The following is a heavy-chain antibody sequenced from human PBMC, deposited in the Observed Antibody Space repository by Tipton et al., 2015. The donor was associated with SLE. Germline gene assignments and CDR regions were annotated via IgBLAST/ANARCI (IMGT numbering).Heavy chain of an antibody. CDR3: ARAPPATTEDGAFDL. CDR2: IDYSGSS. V-gene: IGHV4-59*01. J-gene: IGHJ3*01. D-gene: IGHD2-2*01. Sequence: LRLSCTVSGGSISSYYWSWIQQHPGKGLEWIGYIDYSGSSNYNPSLKSRVTFSLDTSKNQFSLKLRSVTAADTAAYHCARAPPATTEDGAFDLWGRGTMVTVSS. CDR1: GGSISSYY.